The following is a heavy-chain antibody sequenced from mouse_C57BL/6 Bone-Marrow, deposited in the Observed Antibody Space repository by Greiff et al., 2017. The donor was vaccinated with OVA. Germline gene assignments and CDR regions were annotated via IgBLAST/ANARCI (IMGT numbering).Heavy chain of an antibody. Sequence: QVQLQQPGAELVRPGTSVKLSCKASGYTFTSYWMHWVKQRPGQGLEWIGVIDPSDSYTNYNQKFKGKATLTVDTSSSTAYMRLSSLTSEDSAVYYGARSGFITTVVPFDYWGQGTTLTVSS. J-gene: IGHJ2*01. CDR2: IDPSDSYT. D-gene: IGHD1-1*01. CDR1: GYTFTSYW. V-gene: IGHV1-59*01. CDR3: ARSGFITTVVPFDY.